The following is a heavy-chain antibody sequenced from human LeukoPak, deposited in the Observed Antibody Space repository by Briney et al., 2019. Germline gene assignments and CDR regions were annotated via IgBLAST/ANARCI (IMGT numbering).Heavy chain of an antibody. V-gene: IGHV3-23*01. CDR3: ARDGVLGSSGWYGLD. Sequence: GGSLKLSCAASGFIFSSYAMSWVRQAPGKGLEWVSAISGSGGSTYYADSVKGRFTISRDNSKNTLYLQMNSLRAEDTAVYYCARDGVLGSSGWYGLDWGQGTLVTVSS. CDR2: ISGSGGST. D-gene: IGHD6-19*01. J-gene: IGHJ4*02. CDR1: GFIFSSYA.